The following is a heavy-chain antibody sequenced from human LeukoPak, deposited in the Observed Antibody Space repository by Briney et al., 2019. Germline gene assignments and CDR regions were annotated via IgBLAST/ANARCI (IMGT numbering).Heavy chain of an antibody. V-gene: IGHV3-21*01. CDR1: GFTFSSYI. CDR3: ARDRGYYFDY. J-gene: IGHJ4*02. Sequence: PGGSLRLSCAASGFTFSSYIMNWVRQAPGKGLEWVSSISSSSDYIYYVDSVKGRFTISRDNAKKSLYLQMNSLRAEDTAVYYCARDRGYYFDYWGQGTLVTVSS. D-gene: IGHD3-22*01. CDR2: ISSSSDYI.